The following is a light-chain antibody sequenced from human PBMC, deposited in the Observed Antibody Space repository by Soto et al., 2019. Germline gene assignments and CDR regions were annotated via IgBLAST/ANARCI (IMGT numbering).Light chain of an antibody. CDR1: QSVNNN. V-gene: IGKV3-15*01. Sequence: EIILTQCPASLSVSPGERTTLSCRASQSVNNNLAWYQQKRGQAPRLLIYGASTRATGIPGRFRGSGSGTEFTLTITSLQSEDFAVYFCQQYNNWPPDTFGQGTKLEIK. J-gene: IGKJ2*01. CDR3: QQYNNWPPDT. CDR2: GAS.